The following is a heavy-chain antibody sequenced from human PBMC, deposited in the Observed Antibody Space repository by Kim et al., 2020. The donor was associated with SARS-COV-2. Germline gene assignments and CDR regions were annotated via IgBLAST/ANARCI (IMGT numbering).Heavy chain of an antibody. D-gene: IGHD6-13*01. J-gene: IGHJ6*02. Sequence: AQKFQGRVTMTRDTSASTVYLELSSLRSEDTAVYYCARDEGVFVQGMDVWGQATTVTVSS. CDR3: ARDEGVFVQGMDV. V-gene: IGHV1-46*01.